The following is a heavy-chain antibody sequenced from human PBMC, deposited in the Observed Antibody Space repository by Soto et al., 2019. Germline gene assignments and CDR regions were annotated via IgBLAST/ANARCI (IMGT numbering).Heavy chain of an antibody. V-gene: IGHV3-21*01. CDR1: GFTFSSYS. J-gene: IGHJ4*02. CDR3: ARDFLLFPPQLRYFDWDDY. D-gene: IGHD3-9*01. Sequence: GGSLRLSCAASGFTFSSYSMNWVRQAPGKGLEWVSSISSSSSYIYYADSVKGRFTISRDNAKNSLYLQMNSLRAEDTAVYYCARDFLLFPPQLRYFDWDDYWGQGTLVTVSS. CDR2: ISSSSSYI.